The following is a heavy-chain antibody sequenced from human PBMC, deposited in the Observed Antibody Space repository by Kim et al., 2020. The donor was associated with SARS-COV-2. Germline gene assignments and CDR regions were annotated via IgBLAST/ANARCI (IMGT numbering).Heavy chain of an antibody. Sequence: SETLSLTCTVSNASINVYYWSWIRQPPGKGLEWIGYKFFSGSTNYNPSLRSRVAISLDTSKNLFSLNLTSVTAADTAVYYFATMDYDVLTGKYAFDFWGQGTMVTVSS. CDR1: NASINVYY. J-gene: IGHJ3*01. CDR2: KFFSGST. CDR3: ATMDYDVLTGKYAFDF. D-gene: IGHD3-9*01. V-gene: IGHV4-59*01.